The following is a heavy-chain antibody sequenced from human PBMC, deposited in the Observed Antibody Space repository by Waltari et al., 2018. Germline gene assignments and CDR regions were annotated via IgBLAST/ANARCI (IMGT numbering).Heavy chain of an antibody. Sequence: QLQLQESGPGLVKPSETLSLTCTVSGGSISSSSYYWGWIRQPPGKGLEWIGSIYYSGSTYYNPSLKSRVTISVDTSKNQFSLKLSSVTAADTAVYYCAREPGADYDILTGYYRDVDYWGQGTLVTVSS. CDR2: IYYSGST. CDR3: AREPGADYDILTGYYRDVDY. J-gene: IGHJ4*02. D-gene: IGHD3-9*01. CDR1: GGSISSSSYY. V-gene: IGHV4-39*07.